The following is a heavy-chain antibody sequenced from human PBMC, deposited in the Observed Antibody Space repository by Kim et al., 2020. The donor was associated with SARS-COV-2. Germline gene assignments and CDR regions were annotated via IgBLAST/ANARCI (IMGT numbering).Heavy chain of an antibody. Sequence: YEQKFQERVTITRDMSTSTAYMELSSLRSEDTAVYYCAAGSIAGTAMVNYWGQGTLVTVSS. V-gene: IGHV1-58*01. D-gene: IGHD5-18*01. CDR3: AAGSIAGTAMVNY. J-gene: IGHJ4*02.